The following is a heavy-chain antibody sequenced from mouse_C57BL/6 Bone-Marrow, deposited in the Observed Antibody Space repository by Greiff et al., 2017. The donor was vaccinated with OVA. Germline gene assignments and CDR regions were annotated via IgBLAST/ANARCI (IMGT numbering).Heavy chain of an antibody. V-gene: IGHV1-52*01. Sequence: QVQLQQPGAELVRPGSSVKLSCKASGYTFTSYWMHWVKQRPIQGLEWSGNIDPSDSEPHYNQKFKDKATLTVDKSSSTAYMQLSSLTSEDSAVDCCARSYYCGSSYLDYWGQGTTLTVSS. CDR1: GYTFTSYW. CDR3: ARSYYCGSSYLDY. D-gene: IGHD1-1*01. CDR2: IDPSDSEP. J-gene: IGHJ2*01.